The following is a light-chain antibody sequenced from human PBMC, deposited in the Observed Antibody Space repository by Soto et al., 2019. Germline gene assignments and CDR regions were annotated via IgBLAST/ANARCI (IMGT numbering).Light chain of an antibody. CDR3: SSFAGSHVA. Sequence: QSALTQPRSVSGSPGQSVTISCTGTSADIGGYDFVSWYQQDPGKAPKLMIYDVTKRPSGVPGRFSGSKSGNTASLTISGLQAEDEADYYCSSFAGSHVAFGGGTKLTV. J-gene: IGLJ2*01. V-gene: IGLV2-11*01. CDR2: DVT. CDR1: SADIGGYDF.